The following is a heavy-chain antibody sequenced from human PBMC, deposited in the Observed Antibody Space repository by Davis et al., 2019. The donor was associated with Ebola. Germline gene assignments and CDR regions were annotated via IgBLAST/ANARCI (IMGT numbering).Heavy chain of an antibody. CDR2: ITDNSSAV. CDR3: ARRSRDTAGDTWEGFDH. J-gene: IGHJ5*02. CDR1: GFTFSDYE. D-gene: IGHD5-18*01. Sequence: PGGSLRLSCEASGFTFSDYEMNWVRQAPGKGLEWVSYITDNSSAVYYAGPVRGRFTVSRDNAKNSLYLQMDNLSADDSAVYFCARRSRDTAGDTWEGFDHWGRGTLVTVSS. V-gene: IGHV3-48*03.